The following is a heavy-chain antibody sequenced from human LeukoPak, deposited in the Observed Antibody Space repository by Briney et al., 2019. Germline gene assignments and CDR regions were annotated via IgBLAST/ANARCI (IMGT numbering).Heavy chain of an antibody. D-gene: IGHD6-13*01. CDR3: ARSSGIAAAGPYYYYYYGMDV. CDR2: IYTSGST. Sequence: SQTLSLTCTVSGGSISSGSYYWSWIRQPAGKGLEWIGRIYTSGSTNYNPSLKSRVIISVDTSKNQFSLKLSSVTAADTAVYYCARSSGIAAAGPYYYYYYGMDVWGQGTTVTVSS. CDR1: GGSISSGSYY. V-gene: IGHV4-61*02. J-gene: IGHJ6*02.